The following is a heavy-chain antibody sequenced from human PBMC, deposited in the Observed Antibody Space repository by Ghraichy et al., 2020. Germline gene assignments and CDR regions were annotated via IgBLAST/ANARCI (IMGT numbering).Heavy chain of an antibody. D-gene: IGHD5-18*01. J-gene: IGHJ4*02. CDR1: GFTFSSYG. CDR2: ISYDGSNK. Sequence: GGSLRLSCAASGFTFSSYGMHWVRQAPGKGLEWVAVISYDGSNKYYADSVKGRFTISRDNSKNTLYLQMNSLRAEDTAVYYCAKDVYTDTAMVTGDYWGQGTLVTVSS. CDR3: AKDVYTDTAMVTGDY. V-gene: IGHV3-30*18.